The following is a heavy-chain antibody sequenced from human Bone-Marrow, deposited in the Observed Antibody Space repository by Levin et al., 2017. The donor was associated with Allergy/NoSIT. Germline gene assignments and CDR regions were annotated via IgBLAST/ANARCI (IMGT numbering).Heavy chain of an antibody. V-gene: IGHV3-23*01. Sequence: PGGSLRLSCVASGFMFSRYGMSWVRQAPGKGLEWVSDISGDGAATYYADSVKGRFTISRDNSKNTVYLQMYSLRAEDTASYYCAKELAHCAGGRCYGGIDFDHWGQGTLVTVSS. J-gene: IGHJ4*02. CDR2: ISGDGAAT. CDR1: GFMFSRYG. D-gene: IGHD2-15*01. CDR3: AKELAHCAGGRCYGGIDFDH.